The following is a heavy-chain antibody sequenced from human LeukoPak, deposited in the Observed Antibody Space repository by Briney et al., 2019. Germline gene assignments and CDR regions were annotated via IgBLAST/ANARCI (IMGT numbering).Heavy chain of an antibody. CDR1: GFTFSGYP. D-gene: IGHD3-22*01. J-gene: IGHJ4*02. CDR3: AKVSYYYDSSGYPTMDY. CDR2: ISGSGGST. Sequence: GGSLRLSCAASGFTFSGYPIHWVRQAPGKGLEWVSAISGSGGSTYYADSVKGRFTISRDNSKNTLYLQMNSLRAEDTAVYYCAKVSYYYDSSGYPTMDYWGQGTLVTVSS. V-gene: IGHV3-23*01.